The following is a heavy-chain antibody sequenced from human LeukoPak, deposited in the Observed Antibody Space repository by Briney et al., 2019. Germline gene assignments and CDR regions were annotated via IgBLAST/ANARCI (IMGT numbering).Heavy chain of an antibody. CDR3: ARGRMAPRTDFDY. J-gene: IGHJ4*02. CDR1: GGSISSYY. Sequence: SETLSLTCTVSGGSISSYYWSWIRQPPGKGLEWIGEINHSGSTNYNPSLKSRVTISVDTSKNQFSLKLSSVTAADTAVYYCARGRMAPRTDFDYWGQGTLVTVSS. V-gene: IGHV4-34*01. D-gene: IGHD2-8*01. CDR2: INHSGST.